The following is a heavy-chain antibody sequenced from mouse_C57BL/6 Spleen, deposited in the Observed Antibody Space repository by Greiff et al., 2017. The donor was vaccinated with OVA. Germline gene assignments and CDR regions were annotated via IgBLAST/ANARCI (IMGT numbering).Heavy chain of an antibody. V-gene: IGHV1-64*01. Sequence: VQLQQPGAELVKPGASVKLSCKASGYTFTSYWMHWVKQRPGQGLEWIGMIHPNSGSTNYNEKLKSKATLTVDKSSSTAYMQLSSLTSEDSAAYYCARVYYSKRYFDVWGTGTTVTVSS. D-gene: IGHD2-5*01. J-gene: IGHJ1*03. CDR1: GYTFTSYW. CDR3: ARVYYSKRYFDV. CDR2: IHPNSGST.